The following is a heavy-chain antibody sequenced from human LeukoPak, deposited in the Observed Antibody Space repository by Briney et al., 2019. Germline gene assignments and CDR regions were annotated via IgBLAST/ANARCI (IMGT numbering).Heavy chain of an antibody. Sequence: PGGSLRLSCAASGFTVKSNYMNWVRQAPGKGLEWVSVLYSDGRTYYADSVKGRFTISRDTSKNTLYLQVNSLRAEDTAVYYCARGGGYYPIDYWGQGTLVTVSS. CDR1: GFTVKSNY. J-gene: IGHJ4*02. CDR2: LYSDGRT. V-gene: IGHV3-53*01. CDR3: ARGGGYYPIDY. D-gene: IGHD2-15*01.